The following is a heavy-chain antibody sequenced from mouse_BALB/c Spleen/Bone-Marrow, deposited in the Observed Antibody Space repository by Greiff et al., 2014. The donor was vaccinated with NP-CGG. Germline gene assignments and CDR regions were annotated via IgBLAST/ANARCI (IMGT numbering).Heavy chain of an antibody. J-gene: IGHJ2*01. V-gene: IGHV5-9-3*01. D-gene: IGHD1-1*01. CDR3: ARHITTVVADY. CDR1: GFTFSSYA. CDR2: ISSGGSYT. Sequence: VQGVESGGGLVKPGGSLKLSCAASGFTFSSYAMSWVRQTPEKRLEWVATISSGGSYTYYPDSVKGRFTISRDNAKNTLYLQMSSLRSEDTAMYYCARHITTVVADYWGQGTTLTVSS.